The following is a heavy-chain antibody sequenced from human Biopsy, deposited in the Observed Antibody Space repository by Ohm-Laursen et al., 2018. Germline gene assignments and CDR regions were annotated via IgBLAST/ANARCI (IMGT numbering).Heavy chain of an antibody. CDR2: INQAGTT. J-gene: IGHJ4*02. CDR1: GKTFSDYQ. Sequence: GTLSLTCTVFGKTFSDYQWSWIRQPPGKGLEWIGQINQAGTTNYNPSPKSRVSISADASKYEFSLRLTSVTAADTAVYFCGNEVYGRDYWGLGARVTVSS. V-gene: IGHV4-34*08. CDR3: GNEVYGRDY. D-gene: IGHD4-17*01.